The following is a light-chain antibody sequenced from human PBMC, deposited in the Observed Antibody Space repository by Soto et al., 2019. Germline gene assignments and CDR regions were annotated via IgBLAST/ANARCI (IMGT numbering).Light chain of an antibody. V-gene: IGKV3D-20*01. Sequence: EIVLTQSPATLSLSLGERATLSCGASQSVSSSYLAWYQQKPGLAPRLLIYDASSRATGIPDRFSGSGSGTDFTLTISRLEPEDFAVYHCQQHGSSPFTFGQGTKLEIK. CDR2: DAS. CDR1: QSVSSSY. J-gene: IGKJ2*01. CDR3: QQHGSSPFT.